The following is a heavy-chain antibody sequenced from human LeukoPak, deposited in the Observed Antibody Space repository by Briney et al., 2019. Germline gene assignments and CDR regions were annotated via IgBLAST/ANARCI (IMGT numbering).Heavy chain of an antibody. D-gene: IGHD5-24*01. V-gene: IGHV4-38-2*02. J-gene: IGHJ4*02. CDR1: GYSISSGYY. CDR2: IYHSGST. Sequence: SETLSLTCTVSGYSISSGYYWGWLRQPPGKGLEWIGSIYHSGSTYYNPSLKSRVTISVDTSKNQFSLKLSSVTAADTAVYYCARDAVGDGYVNFDYWGQGTLVTVSS. CDR3: ARDAVGDGYVNFDY.